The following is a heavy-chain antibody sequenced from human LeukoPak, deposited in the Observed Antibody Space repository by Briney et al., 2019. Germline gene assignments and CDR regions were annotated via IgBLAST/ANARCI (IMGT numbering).Heavy chain of an antibody. CDR2: INPSGGST. CDR3: ARAAGDKDY. Sequence: ASVKVSCKASGYTFTSYDINWVRQAPGQGLEWMGIINPSGGSTSYAQKFQGRVTMTRDTSTSTVYMELSSLRSEDTAVYYCARAAGDKDYWGQGTLVTVSS. D-gene: IGHD7-27*01. V-gene: IGHV1-46*01. J-gene: IGHJ4*02. CDR1: GYTFTSYD.